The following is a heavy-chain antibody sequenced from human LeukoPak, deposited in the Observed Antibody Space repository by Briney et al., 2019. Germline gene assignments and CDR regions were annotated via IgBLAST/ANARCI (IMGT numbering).Heavy chain of an antibody. Sequence: ASVKVSCKASGYTFTSYGISWVRQAPGQGLEWMGWISTYNGDTNYAQKLQGRVTMTTDTSTNTAYMELSSLRSEDTAMYYCTRGGPVAGTHKYFQHWGQGTLVTVSS. D-gene: IGHD6-19*01. V-gene: IGHV1-18*01. CDR3: TRGGPVAGTHKYFQH. CDR2: ISTYNGDT. J-gene: IGHJ1*01. CDR1: GYTFTSYG.